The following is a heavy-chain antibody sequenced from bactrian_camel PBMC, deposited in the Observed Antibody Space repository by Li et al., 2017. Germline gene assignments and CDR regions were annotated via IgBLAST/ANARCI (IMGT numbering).Heavy chain of an antibody. CDR3: ATGEMGFCSASWAVND. J-gene: IGHJ4*01. Sequence: HVQLVESGGGSVQAGGSLRLTCVVSGYYGGTGCLGWFRQAPGKERERVSCISHNGGSTTLYVASVKGRFTVSRDNAKNTHYLEMNNLKPEDTGEYFCATGEMGFCSASWAVNDWGQGTQVTVS. CDR2: ISHNGGSTT. D-gene: IGHD1*01. V-gene: IGHV3S60*01. CDR1: GYYGGTGC.